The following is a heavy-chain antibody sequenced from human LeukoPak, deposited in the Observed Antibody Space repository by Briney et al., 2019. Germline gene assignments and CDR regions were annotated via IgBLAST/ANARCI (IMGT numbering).Heavy chain of an antibody. J-gene: IGHJ6*02. CDR2: ISSSSSTI. CDR1: GFTFSIYA. Sequence: GSLRLSCAASGFTFSIYAMSWVRQAPGKGLEWVSYISSSSSTIYYADSVKGRYTISRDNAKNSLYLQMNSLRAEDTAVYYCARAPHGSGSYFSTRYYYYGMDVWGQGITVTVSS. D-gene: IGHD3-10*01. CDR3: ARAPHGSGSYFSTRYYYYGMDV. V-gene: IGHV3-48*04.